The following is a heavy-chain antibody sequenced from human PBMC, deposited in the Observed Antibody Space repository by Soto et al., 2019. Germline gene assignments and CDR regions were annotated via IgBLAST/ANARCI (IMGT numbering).Heavy chain of an antibody. CDR3: ARLTPPESSSWYPAWYFDL. J-gene: IGHJ2*01. CDR2: IYYSGST. CDR1: GGSISSYY. D-gene: IGHD6-13*01. V-gene: IGHV4-59*08. Sequence: QVQLQESGPGLVKPSETLSLTCTVSGGSISSYYWSWIRQPPGKGLEWIGYIYYSGSTNYNPSLKSRVPISVDTSKNQFSLKLNSVTAADTAVYYCARLTPPESSSWYPAWYFDLWGRGTLVTVSS.